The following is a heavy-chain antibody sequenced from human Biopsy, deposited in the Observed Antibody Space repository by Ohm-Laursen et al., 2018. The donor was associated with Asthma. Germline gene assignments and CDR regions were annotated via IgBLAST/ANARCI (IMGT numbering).Heavy chain of an antibody. CDR3: ARAVDYSHYYGIDV. J-gene: IGHJ6*02. V-gene: IGHV1-18*01. Sequence: ASVKVSCKTSGYTFNRAGITWVRQAPGQGLEWMGWISVYNGNTKVAHKLQDRVTMITDTSTSTAYMELRSLRSDDTAVYFCARAVDYSHYYGIDVWGQGTTVTVS. D-gene: IGHD3-10*01. CDR1: GYTFNRAG. CDR2: ISVYNGNT.